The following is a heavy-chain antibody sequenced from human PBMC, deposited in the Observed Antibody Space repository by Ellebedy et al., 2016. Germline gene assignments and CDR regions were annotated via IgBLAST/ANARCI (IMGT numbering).Heavy chain of an antibody. CDR1: GFTFSTYG. D-gene: IGHD3-9*01. J-gene: IGHJ4*02. CDR3: AKEVDWLLGSYFDY. V-gene: IGHV3-48*01. CDR2: ISSGGSTI. Sequence: GESLKISXAASGFTFSTYGMIWVRQAPGKGLEWVSYISSGGSTIYYADSVKGRFTISRDNSKNTLYLQMNSLRAEDTAVYYCAKEVDWLLGSYFDYWGQGTLVTVSS.